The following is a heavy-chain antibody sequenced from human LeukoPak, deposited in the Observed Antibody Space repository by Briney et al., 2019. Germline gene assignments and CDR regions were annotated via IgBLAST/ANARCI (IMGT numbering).Heavy chain of an antibody. Sequence: SETLSLTCTVSGSPINNNFWTWIRQPPGKGLEWIGYIYSSGSANYNPSIKSRVIISGDTSKNQISLKLTSVTAADTAVYFCARHRDYYDTWGRGTLVTVSS. CDR2: IYSSGSA. CDR3: ARHRDYYDT. CDR1: GSPINNNF. V-gene: IGHV4-59*08. D-gene: IGHD3-22*01. J-gene: IGHJ4*01.